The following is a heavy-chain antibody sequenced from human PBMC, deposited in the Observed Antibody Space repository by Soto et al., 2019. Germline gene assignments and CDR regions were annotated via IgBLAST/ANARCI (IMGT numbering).Heavy chain of an antibody. Sequence: SETLSLTCTVSGGSISSYYWSWIRQPPGKGLEWIGYIYYSGSTNYNPSLKSRVTISVDRSKNQFSLKLSSVTAADTAVYYCARGNDYGDYYFDYWGQGTLVTVSS. J-gene: IGHJ4*02. D-gene: IGHD4-17*01. CDR1: GGSISSYY. CDR3: ARGNDYGDYYFDY. CDR2: IYYSGST. V-gene: IGHV4-59*01.